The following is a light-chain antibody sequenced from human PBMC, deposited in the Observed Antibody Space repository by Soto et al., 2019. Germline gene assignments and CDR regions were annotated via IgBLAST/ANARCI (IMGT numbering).Light chain of an antibody. CDR1: RNDIGAYEF. CDR3: KSYAGSNTYV. V-gene: IGLV2-8*01. CDR2: EVV. J-gene: IGLJ1*01. Sequence: QSGQTEPPAASGTPGQSVTISCTGTRNDIGAYEFVSWYQHHPGKAPKLIIYEVVQRPSGVPDRFSGSKSGNTASLTVSGLQAADEADYYCKSYAGSNTYVFGTGSKVTVL.